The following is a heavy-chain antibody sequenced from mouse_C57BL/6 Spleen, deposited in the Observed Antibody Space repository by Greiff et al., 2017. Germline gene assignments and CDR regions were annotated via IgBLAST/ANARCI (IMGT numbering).Heavy chain of an antibody. V-gene: IGHV1-50*01. CDR2: IDPSDSYT. CDR3: ARRGVDYAMDY. CDR1: GYTFTSYW. J-gene: IGHJ4*01. Sequence: VQLQQPGAELVKPGASVKLSCKASGYTFTSYWMQWVKQRPGQGLEWIGEIDPSDSYTNYNQKFKGKATLTVDTSSSTAYMQLSSLTSEDSAVYYCARRGVDYAMDYWGQGTSVTVSS.